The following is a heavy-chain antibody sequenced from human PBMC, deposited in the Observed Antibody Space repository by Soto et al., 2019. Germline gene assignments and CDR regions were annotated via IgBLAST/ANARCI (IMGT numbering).Heavy chain of an antibody. V-gene: IGHV1-69*08. CDR2: IIPILGIA. J-gene: IGHJ4*02. Sequence: QVQLVQSGAEVKKPGSSVKVSCKASGGTFSSYTISWVRQAPGQGLEWMGRIIPILGIANYAQKFQGSVTLTADKSTSTAYMELSSLRSEDTAVYYCARDISQEAAGLYSFDYWGQGTLVTVSS. CDR1: GGTFSSYT. CDR3: ARDISQEAAGLYSFDY. D-gene: IGHD6-13*01.